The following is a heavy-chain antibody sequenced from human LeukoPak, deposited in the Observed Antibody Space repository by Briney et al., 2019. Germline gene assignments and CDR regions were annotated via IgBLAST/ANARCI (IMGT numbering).Heavy chain of an antibody. CDR3: ARDTRLVDY. CDR2: IKQDGSEK. J-gene: IGHJ4*02. D-gene: IGHD1-26*01. CDR1: GFTFSSYA. Sequence: PGGSLRLSCAASGFTFSSYAMSWVRQAPGKGLEWVANIKQDGSEKYYVDSVKGRFTISRDNAKNSLYLQMNSLRAEDAAVYYCARDTRLVDYWGQGTLVTVSS. V-gene: IGHV3-7*01.